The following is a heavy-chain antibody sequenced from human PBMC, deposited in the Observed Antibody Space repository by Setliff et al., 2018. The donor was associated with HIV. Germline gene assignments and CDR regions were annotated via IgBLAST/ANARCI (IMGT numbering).Heavy chain of an antibody. Sequence: SETLSLTCTVSGDSISRGAYYWGWIRQPAEKGLEWIGRVHANGDTSYNPSLRSRVIISLDTAKNQFSLTLVSVTAADTALYYCARCPSNHLTEAGKKTFYYYYMDVWGKGSTVTVSS. D-gene: IGHD6-13*01. CDR1: GDSISRGAYY. J-gene: IGHJ6*03. V-gene: IGHV4-61*02. CDR2: VHANGDT. CDR3: ARCPSNHLTEAGKKTFYYYYMDV.